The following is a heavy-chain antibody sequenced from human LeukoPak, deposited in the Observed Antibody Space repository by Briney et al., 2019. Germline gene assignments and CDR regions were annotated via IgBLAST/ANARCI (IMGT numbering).Heavy chain of an antibody. CDR2: ISYDESDK. CDR3: AKDVSCLNGTCSFGMGV. J-gene: IGHJ6*02. D-gene: IGHD6-13*01. Sequence: PGGSLRLSCAASGFTFSTYGMHWVRQAPGKGLEWVAFISYDESDKLFADSVKGRFTISRDSSKTTLYLQMNSLRAEDTALYYCAKDVSCLNGTCSFGMGVWGQGTTVSVSS. CDR1: GFTFSTYG. V-gene: IGHV3-30*18.